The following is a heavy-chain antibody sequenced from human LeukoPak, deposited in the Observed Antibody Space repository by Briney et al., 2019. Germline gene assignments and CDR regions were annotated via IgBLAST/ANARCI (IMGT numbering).Heavy chain of an antibody. Sequence: GGSLRLSCAASGFTFDDYAMHWVRQAPGKGLERVSGISWNSGSIGYADSVKGRFTISRDNAKNSLYLQMNSLRAEDMALYYCAKVGCTNGVCLDAFDIWGQGTMVTVSS. D-gene: IGHD2-8*01. CDR2: ISWNSGSI. J-gene: IGHJ3*02. CDR1: GFTFDDYA. V-gene: IGHV3-9*03. CDR3: AKVGCTNGVCLDAFDI.